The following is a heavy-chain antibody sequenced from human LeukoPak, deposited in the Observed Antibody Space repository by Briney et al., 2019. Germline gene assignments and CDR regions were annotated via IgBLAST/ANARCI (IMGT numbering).Heavy chain of an antibody. J-gene: IGHJ5*02. CDR1: GYTFTSYD. CDR3: ARGGSGWPYNWFDP. CDR2: MNPNSGNT. V-gene: IGHV1-8*03. D-gene: IGHD6-19*01. Sequence: GASVKVSCKASGYTFTSYDINWVRQATGQGLGWMGWMNPNSGNTGYAQKFQGRVTITRNTSISTAYMELSSLRSEDTAVYYCARGGSGWPYNWFDPWGQGTLVTVSS.